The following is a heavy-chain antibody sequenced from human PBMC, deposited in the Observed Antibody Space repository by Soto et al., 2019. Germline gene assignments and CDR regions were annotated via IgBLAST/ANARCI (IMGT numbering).Heavy chain of an antibody. CDR1: GFTFSSYG. Sequence: QVQLVESGVGVVQPGRSLRLSGAASGFTFSSYGMHWVRQAPGKGLEWVAVLSYDGSNRYYADSVKGRFTISRDNSKNTLYLQMNSLRAEDTAVYYCARSPFSVSYLAYFDYWGQGTLVTVSS. CDR3: ARSPFSVSYLAYFDY. CDR2: LSYDGSNR. D-gene: IGHD1-26*01. V-gene: IGHV3-30*03. J-gene: IGHJ4*02.